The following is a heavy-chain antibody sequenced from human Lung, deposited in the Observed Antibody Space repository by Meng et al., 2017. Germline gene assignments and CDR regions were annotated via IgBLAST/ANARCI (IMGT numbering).Heavy chain of an antibody. Sequence: QAARLCIVSPSQTLSLTCIVSGGSISRRNSFWNWIRQPPGKGLEWSGHIYNSGSTYYNPSLKSRNTISVDTSKNQFSLKLSSVTAADTAVYYCARGQKGYFDLWGRGTLVTVSS. J-gene: IGHJ2*01. CDR3: ARGQKGYFDL. V-gene: IGHV4-30-4*01. CDR1: GGSISRRNSF. CDR2: IYNSGST.